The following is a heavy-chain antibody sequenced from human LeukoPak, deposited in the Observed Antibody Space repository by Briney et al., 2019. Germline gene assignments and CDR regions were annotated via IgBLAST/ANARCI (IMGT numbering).Heavy chain of an antibody. D-gene: IGHD3-10*01. V-gene: IGHV1-8*01. Sequence: ASVKVSCKASGYTFTSYDINWVRQATGQGLEWMGWMNPNSGNTGYAQKFQGRVTMTRNTSISTAYMELSSLRSEDTAVYYCARGQDYYGSGSYAGPYGMDVWGQGTTVTVSS. J-gene: IGHJ6*02. CDR3: ARGQDYYGSGSYAGPYGMDV. CDR1: GYTFTSYD. CDR2: MNPNSGNT.